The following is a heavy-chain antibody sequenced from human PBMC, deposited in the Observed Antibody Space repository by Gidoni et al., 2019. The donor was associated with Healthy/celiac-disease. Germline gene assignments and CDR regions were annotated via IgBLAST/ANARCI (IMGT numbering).Heavy chain of an antibody. D-gene: IGHD5-12*01. CDR1: GFTFDDYG. Sequence: EVQLVESGGGVVRPGGSLGLSCAASGFTFDDYGMSWVRQAPGKGLVWVSGINWNGGNTAYADSVKGRFTISRDNAKNSLYLQMDSLRAEDTALYYCARDKGRWLHADAFDIWGQGTMVTVSS. J-gene: IGHJ3*02. CDR2: INWNGGNT. CDR3: ARDKGRWLHADAFDI. V-gene: IGHV3-20*04.